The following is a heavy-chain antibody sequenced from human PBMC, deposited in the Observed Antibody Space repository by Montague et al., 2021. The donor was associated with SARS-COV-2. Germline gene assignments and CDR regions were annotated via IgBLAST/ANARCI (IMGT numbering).Heavy chain of an antibody. Sequence: SETLSLTCTVSGGSISNHYWSWIRQPPGKGLEWIAFYSGNTNYNPSLKSRVTISVDTSKNQFSLKLSSVTAADTAVYYCARAGYSSSWYGARNWFDHWGQGTLVTVSS. V-gene: IGHV4-59*11. J-gene: IGHJ5*02. CDR1: GGSISNHY. CDR3: ARAGYSSSWYGARNWFDH. D-gene: IGHD6-13*01. CDR2: FYSGNT.